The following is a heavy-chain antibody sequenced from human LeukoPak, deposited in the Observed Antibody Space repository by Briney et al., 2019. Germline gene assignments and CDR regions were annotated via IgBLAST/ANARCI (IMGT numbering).Heavy chain of an antibody. CDR1: GFTFRNYC. J-gene: IGHJ1*01. CDR3: ATGLQYYDGGGYWREGSRTGIEH. CDR2: RHSDGSKK. V-gene: IGHV3-30*02. Sequence: PGLSLTLSCAASGFTFRNYCVHWVRQTPGNGLEWVAFRHSDGSKKYFSHSVKGRFTITRDNSKNTGFMQMDNLGTADTAVYYCATGLQYYDGGGYWREGSRTGIEHWGQGTVVTVSS. D-gene: IGHD3-22*01.